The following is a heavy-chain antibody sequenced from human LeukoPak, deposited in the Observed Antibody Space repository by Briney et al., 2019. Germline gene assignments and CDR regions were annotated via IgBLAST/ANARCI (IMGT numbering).Heavy chain of an antibody. Sequence: PGGALRLSCAASGFTFSNYGMNWGRQAPGKGLEWVSTISSTSGYIYYADSVKGRFTISRDNAKNSLYLQMNSLRAEDTAVYYCARDSGWSNYYFDYWGQGTLVTVSS. J-gene: IGHJ4*02. V-gene: IGHV3-21*01. CDR2: ISSTSGYI. D-gene: IGHD2-15*01. CDR1: GFTFSNYG. CDR3: ARDSGWSNYYFDY.